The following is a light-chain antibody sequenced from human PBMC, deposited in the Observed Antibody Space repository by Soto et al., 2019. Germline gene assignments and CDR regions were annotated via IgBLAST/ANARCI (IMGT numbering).Light chain of an antibody. V-gene: IGLV4-60*02. CDR1: SGHSSYI. CDR3: ETWDSNTRV. Sequence: QPVLTQSSSASASLGSSVKLTCTLSSGHSSYIIAWHQQQPGKAPRYLMKLEGSGSYNKGSGVPDRFSASSSGADRYLTISNLQFEDEADYYCETWDSNTRVFGTGTKVTVL. J-gene: IGLJ1*01. CDR2: LEGSGSY.